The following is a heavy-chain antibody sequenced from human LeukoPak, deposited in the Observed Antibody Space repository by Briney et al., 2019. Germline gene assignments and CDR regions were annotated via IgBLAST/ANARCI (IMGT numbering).Heavy chain of an antibody. Sequence: GGSLRLSXAASGFTFSSYEMNWVRQAPGKGLEWVSYISSSGSTIYYADSVKGRFTISRDNAKNSLYLQMNSLRAEDTAVYYCARGNNYYDSSGYYYYFDYWGQGTLVTVSS. CDR3: ARGNNYYDSSGYYYYFDY. D-gene: IGHD3-22*01. J-gene: IGHJ4*02. CDR2: ISSSGSTI. CDR1: GFTFSSYE. V-gene: IGHV3-48*03.